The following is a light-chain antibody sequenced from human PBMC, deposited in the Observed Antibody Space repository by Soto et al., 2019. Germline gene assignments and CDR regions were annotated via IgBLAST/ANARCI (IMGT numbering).Light chain of an antibody. CDR2: EVS. J-gene: IGLJ1*01. V-gene: IGLV2-23*02. CDR1: SSDVGSYNL. CDR3: CSYARSSTYV. Sequence: QSALTQPASVSGSPGQSITISCTGTSSDVGSYNLVSWYQQHPGKAPKLMIYEVSKRPSGLSNRFSASKSGTTASLTISGLQAEDEADYYCCSYARSSTYVFGTGTKVTVL.